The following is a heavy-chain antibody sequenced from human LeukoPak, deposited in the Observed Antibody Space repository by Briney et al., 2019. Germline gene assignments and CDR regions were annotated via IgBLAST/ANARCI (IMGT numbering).Heavy chain of an antibody. CDR1: GLTFSNYG. D-gene: IGHD6-25*01. J-gene: IGHJ2*01. CDR2: IYYDGSKN. Sequence: PGGSLRLSCAASGLTFSNYGMHWVRQAPGTGLEWVAVIYYDGSKNYYADSVKGRFTISRDNSKNTLYLQMNSLRAEDTALYYCARDQRSRYFDLWGRGTLVTVSS. CDR3: ARDQRSRYFDL. V-gene: IGHV3-30*12.